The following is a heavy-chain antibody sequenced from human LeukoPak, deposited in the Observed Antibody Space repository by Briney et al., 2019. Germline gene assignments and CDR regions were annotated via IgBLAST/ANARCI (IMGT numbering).Heavy chain of an antibody. CDR1: GFTFSHFW. D-gene: IGHD2-15*01. CDR2: IKKTGIET. Sequence: PGGSLRLSCAASGFTFSHFWMSWVRQAPGKGLEWVAYIKKTGIETYYLDSVKGRFTITRDNNRNSLFLQMYSLRAEDMAVYFCARENGYCSGSDCYSYFDSWGQGTLVTVSS. V-gene: IGHV3-7*01. J-gene: IGHJ4*02. CDR3: ARENGYCSGSDCYSYFDS.